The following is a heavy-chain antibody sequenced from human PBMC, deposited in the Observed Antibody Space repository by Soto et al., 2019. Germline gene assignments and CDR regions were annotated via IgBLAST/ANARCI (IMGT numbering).Heavy chain of an antibody. CDR3: ARTNGVLDAFDI. J-gene: IGHJ3*02. CDR2: IYYSGRT. V-gene: IGHV4-28*01. CDR1: GYSIRSSNW. Sequence: QVQLQESGPGLVKPSDTLSHTCAVSGYSIRSSNWWGWIRQPPGKGLEWIGYIYYSGRTYYNPSLTSRVTMSVDPSKNQFSLRLSSVTAVDTAVYYCARTNGVLDAFDIWGQGTMVTVSS. D-gene: IGHD4-17*01.